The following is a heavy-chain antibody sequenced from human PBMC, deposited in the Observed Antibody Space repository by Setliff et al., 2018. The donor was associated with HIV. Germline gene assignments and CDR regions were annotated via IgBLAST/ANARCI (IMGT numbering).Heavy chain of an antibody. J-gene: IGHJ4*02. Sequence: PVESLKISCAASGFTFSRHWMSWVRQAPGKGLEWVASIKDDGREEDYADSVKGRFTISRDNAKNSLFLQMDSLRAEDTAVYYCARCLNTEYWSGYSPFDYWGLGSLVTVSS. CDR1: GFTFSRHW. CDR2: IKDDGREE. D-gene: IGHD3-3*01. CDR3: ARCLNTEYWSGYSPFDY. V-gene: IGHV3-7*03.